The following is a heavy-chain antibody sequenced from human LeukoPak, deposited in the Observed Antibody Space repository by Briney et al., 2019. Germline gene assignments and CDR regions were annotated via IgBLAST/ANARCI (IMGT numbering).Heavy chain of an antibody. CDR2: IRYDGSNK. V-gene: IGHV3-30*02. J-gene: IGHJ5*02. CDR1: GFILSSYG. CDR3: AKDPAGEYSSSSGPNWFDP. D-gene: IGHD6-6*01. Sequence: GGSLRLSCAASGFILSSYGLHWVRQAPGKGLEWVAFIRYDGSNKYYADSVKGRFTISRDNSKNTLHLQMNSLRAEDTAVYYCAKDPAGEYSSSSGPNWFDPWGQGTLVTVSS.